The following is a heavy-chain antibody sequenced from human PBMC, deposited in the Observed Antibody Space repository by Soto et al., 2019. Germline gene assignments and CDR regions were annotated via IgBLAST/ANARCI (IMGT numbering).Heavy chain of an antibody. V-gene: IGHV4-34*01. CDR2: INHSGST. CDR1: GGSFSGYY. CDR3: ARLSAAQRAHYYYYYMDV. J-gene: IGHJ6*03. Sequence: SETLSLTCAVYGGSFSGYYWSWIRQPPGKGLEWIGEINHSGSTNYNPSLKSRVTISVDTSKNQFSLKLSSVTAADTAVYYCARLSAAQRAHYYYYYMDVWGKGTTVTVSS. D-gene: IGHD2-15*01.